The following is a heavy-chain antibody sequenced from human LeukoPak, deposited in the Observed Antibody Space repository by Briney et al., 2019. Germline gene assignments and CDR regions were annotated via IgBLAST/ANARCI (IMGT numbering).Heavy chain of an antibody. CDR2: INAGNGNI. J-gene: IGHJ4*02. D-gene: IGHD3-9*01. V-gene: IGHV1-3*01. CDR3: AREYYDILTGYYRY. CDR1: GYTFTSYA. Sequence: GASVKVSCKASGYTFTSYAMHWVRQAPGQRLEWMGWINAGNGNIKYSQKFQSRVTITRDTSASTAYMELSSLRSEDTAVYYCAREYYDILTGYYRYWGQGTLVTVSS.